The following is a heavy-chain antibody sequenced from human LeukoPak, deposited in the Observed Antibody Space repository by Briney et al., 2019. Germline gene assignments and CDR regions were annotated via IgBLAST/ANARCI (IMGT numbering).Heavy chain of an antibody. CDR3: AKGCSSTSCYSSDAFDI. CDR1: GFTFSSYS. CDR2: ISSSSSYI. V-gene: IGHV3-21*01. J-gene: IGHJ3*02. Sequence: GGSLRLSCAASGFTFSSYSMNWVRRAPGKGLEWVSSISSSSSYIYYADSVKGRFTISRDNSKNTLYLQMNSLRAEDTAVYYCAKGCSSTSCYSSDAFDIWGQGTMVTVSS. D-gene: IGHD2-2*01.